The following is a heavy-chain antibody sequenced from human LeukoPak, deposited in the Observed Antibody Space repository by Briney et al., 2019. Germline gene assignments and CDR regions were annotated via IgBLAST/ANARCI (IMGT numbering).Heavy chain of an antibody. CDR3: ARVGRKDGNHPPNWFDS. V-gene: IGHV4-59*06. Sequence: RPSETLSLTCAVYGGSFSGYYWSWIRQPPGKGPEWIGFIYYSGTTYYNPSLGSRLTISVDTSKNQFFLKLRSVTAADTAVYYCARVGRKDGNHPPNWFDSWGRGTLVTVSS. D-gene: IGHD5-24*01. CDR1: GGSFSGYY. J-gene: IGHJ5*01. CDR2: IYYSGTT.